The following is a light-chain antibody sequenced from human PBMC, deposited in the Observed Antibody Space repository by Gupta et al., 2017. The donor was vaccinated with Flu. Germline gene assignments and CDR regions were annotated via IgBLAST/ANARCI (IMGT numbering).Light chain of an antibody. CDR3: QTWGTGFWV. V-gene: IGLV4-69*01. Sequence: QLVLTQSPSASASLGASVKLTCALSSGHSSYTIVWHQQQPEKGPRYLMKVNSDGSHNKRDGIPDRFSGSSSGAARYLTISSLQSEDDAYYYCQTWGTGFWVFGGGTKLTVL. CDR2: VNSDGSH. CDR1: SGHSSYT. J-gene: IGLJ3*02.